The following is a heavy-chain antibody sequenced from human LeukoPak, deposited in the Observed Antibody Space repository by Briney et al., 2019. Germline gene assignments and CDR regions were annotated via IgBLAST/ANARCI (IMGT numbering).Heavy chain of an antibody. CDR3: ARDGRPNCSSTSCYSYLDY. Sequence: GGSLRLSCAASGFTFSSYSMNWVRQAPGKGLEWVSSISSSGGYIYYADSVKGRFTISRDNAKNTLYLQMNSLRAEDTALYCRARDGRPNCSSTSCYSYLDYWGQGTLVTVSS. CDR2: ISSSGGYI. J-gene: IGHJ4*02. CDR1: GFTFSSYS. V-gene: IGHV3-21*01. D-gene: IGHD2-2*01.